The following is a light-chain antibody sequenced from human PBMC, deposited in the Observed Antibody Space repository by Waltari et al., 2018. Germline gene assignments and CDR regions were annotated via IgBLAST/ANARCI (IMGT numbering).Light chain of an antibody. J-gene: IGLJ2*01. CDR3: YSATDNRLL. V-gene: IGLV3-27*01. Sequence: SYELTQPSSESVSQGQTAEITCSGDVLAKGFVRWFVQRPGQAPVLIIYKDSERPSGVPERFSASRSGTTVTLTISGAQVEDEADYYCYSATDNRLLFGGGTKLTVL. CDR1: VLAKGF. CDR2: KDS.